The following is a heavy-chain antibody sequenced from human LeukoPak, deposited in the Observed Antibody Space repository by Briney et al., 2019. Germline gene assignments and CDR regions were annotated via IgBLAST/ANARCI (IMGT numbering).Heavy chain of an antibody. V-gene: IGHV3-48*01. CDR1: GFTFSNYD. J-gene: IGHJ4*02. D-gene: IGHD6-13*01. CDR3: AGGTRVYSSGWYGSRFDY. CDR2: ISSSSNTK. Sequence: GGSLRLSCAAAGFTFSNYDMYGVRQAPGKGLEWVSYISSSSNTKYYADSVKGRFTISRDNAKNSLFLQMNSLRVGDTALYYCAGGTRVYSSGWYGSRFDYWGQGNLVTVSS.